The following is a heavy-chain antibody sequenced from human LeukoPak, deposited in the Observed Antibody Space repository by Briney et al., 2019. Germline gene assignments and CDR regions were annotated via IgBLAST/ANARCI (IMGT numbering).Heavy chain of an antibody. D-gene: IGHD6-6*01. CDR1: GFTFSSYA. V-gene: IGHV3-30*04. Sequence: GGSLKLSCAASGFTFSSYAMHWVRQAPGKGLEWVAVISYDGSNKYYADSVKGRFTISRDNSKNTLYLQMNSLRAEDTAVYYCARVSYSSSHNTLGYWGQGTLVTVSS. CDR2: ISYDGSNK. CDR3: ARVSYSSSHNTLGY. J-gene: IGHJ4*02.